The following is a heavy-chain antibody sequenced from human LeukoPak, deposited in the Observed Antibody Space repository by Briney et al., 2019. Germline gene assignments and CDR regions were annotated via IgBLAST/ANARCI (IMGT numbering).Heavy chain of an antibody. CDR1: GYTFTHYY. V-gene: IGHV1-2*02. Sequence: ASVKVSCKSSGYTFTHYYMHGLRQAPGQGVAWMGWINPNSGGTNYEQKFQGRVTMTRDTSISTAYMELRGLRSDDTAVYYCARDLESGLYSGSYSDYWGQGTLFTVSS. CDR2: INPNSGGT. D-gene: IGHD1-26*01. J-gene: IGHJ4*02. CDR3: ARDLESGLYSGSYSDY.